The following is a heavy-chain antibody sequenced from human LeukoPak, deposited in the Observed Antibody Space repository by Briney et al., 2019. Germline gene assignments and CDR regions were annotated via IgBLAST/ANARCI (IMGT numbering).Heavy chain of an antibody. CDR2: ISYDGSNK. D-gene: IGHD3-10*01. CDR1: GFTFSSYA. J-gene: IGHJ4*02. V-gene: IGHV3-30-3*01. Sequence: GRSLRLSCAASGFTFSSYAMHWVRQAPGKGLEWVAVISYDGSNKCYADSVKGRFTISRDNSKNTLYLQMNSLRAEDTAVYYCARVRFGELGVPDFDYWGQGTLVTVSS. CDR3: ARVRFGELGVPDFDY.